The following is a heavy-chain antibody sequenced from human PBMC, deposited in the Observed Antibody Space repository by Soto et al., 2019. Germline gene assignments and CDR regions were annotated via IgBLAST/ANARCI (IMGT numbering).Heavy chain of an antibody. J-gene: IGHJ3*02. D-gene: IGHD3-10*01. CDR2: IYYSGST. CDR1: GGSISSYY. Sequence: SETLSLTCTVSGGSISSYYWSWIRQPPGKGLEWIGYIYYSGSTNYNPSLKSRVTISVDTSKNQFSLKLSSVTAADTAVYYCARPSLWFGEHHDAFDIWGQGTMVTVSS. V-gene: IGHV4-59*08. CDR3: ARPSLWFGEHHDAFDI.